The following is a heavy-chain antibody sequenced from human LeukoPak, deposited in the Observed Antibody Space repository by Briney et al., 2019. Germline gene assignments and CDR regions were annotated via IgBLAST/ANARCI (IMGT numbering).Heavy chain of an antibody. CDR2: IYYSGST. J-gene: IGHJ5*02. CDR3: ARIAAAGRKTNWFDP. Sequence: SETLSLTCTVSGGSISSYYWSWIRQPPGKGLEWIGCIYYSGSTNYNPSLKSRVTISVDTSKNQFSLKLSSVTAADTAVYYCARIAAAGRKTNWFDPWGQGTLVTVSS. D-gene: IGHD6-13*01. CDR1: GGSISSYY. V-gene: IGHV4-59*01.